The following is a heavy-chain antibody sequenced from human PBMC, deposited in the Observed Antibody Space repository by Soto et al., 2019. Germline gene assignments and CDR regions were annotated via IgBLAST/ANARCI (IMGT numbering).Heavy chain of an antibody. J-gene: IGHJ3*02. CDR2: TSGSGGST. D-gene: IGHD1-26*01. Sequence: PGGSLRLSCAASGFTFSSYAMSWVRQAPGKGLEWVSATSGSGGSTYYADSVKGRFTISRDNSKNTLYLQMNSLRAEDTAVYYCAINSGSYSGAFDIWGQGTMVTVSS. CDR1: GFTFSSYA. V-gene: IGHV3-23*01. CDR3: AINSGSYSGAFDI.